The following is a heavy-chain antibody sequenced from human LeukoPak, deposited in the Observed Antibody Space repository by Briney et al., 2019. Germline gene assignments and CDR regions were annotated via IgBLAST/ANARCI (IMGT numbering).Heavy chain of an antibody. CDR2: INPNTGGT. CDR1: GYTFTDYY. V-gene: IGHV1-2*02. D-gene: IGHD2/OR15-2a*01. Sequence: ASVKVSCKASGYTFTDYYIHWVRQAPGQGLEWMGWINPNTGGTNYAQKFQGRVTMTRDTSTSTAYMELSRLRSDDTAVFYCARGASVSVLYYFYYYMDVWGKGTTVTISS. CDR3: ARGASVSVLYYFYYYMDV. J-gene: IGHJ6*03.